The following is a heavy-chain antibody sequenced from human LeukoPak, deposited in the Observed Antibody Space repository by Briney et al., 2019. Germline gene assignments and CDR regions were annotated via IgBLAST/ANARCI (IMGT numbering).Heavy chain of an antibody. Sequence: GGSLRLSCAASGFTFSSYSMNWVRQAPGKGLEWVSSISSSSSYIYYADSVKGRFTISRDNAKNSLYLQMNSLRAEDTAVYYCARTKAAAGTRGYDPWGQGTLVTVSS. CDR3: ARTKAAAGTRGYDP. D-gene: IGHD6-13*01. CDR2: ISSSSSYI. V-gene: IGHV3-21*01. CDR1: GFTFSSYS. J-gene: IGHJ5*02.